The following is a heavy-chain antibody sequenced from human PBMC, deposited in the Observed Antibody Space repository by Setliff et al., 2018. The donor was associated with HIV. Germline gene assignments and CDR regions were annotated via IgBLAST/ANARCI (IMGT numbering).Heavy chain of an antibody. Sequence: GGSLRLSCAASGFSFDDYTIHWIRQTPGKGLMWVSRINSDESSTSYADSVKGRFTISRDNARNTLYLQMNSLRAEDTAVYYCARVGYDYVWGSYAFDIWGQGTMVTVSS. CDR2: INSDESST. CDR1: GFSFDDYT. V-gene: IGHV3-74*01. J-gene: IGHJ3*02. CDR3: ARVGYDYVWGSYAFDI. D-gene: IGHD3-16*01.